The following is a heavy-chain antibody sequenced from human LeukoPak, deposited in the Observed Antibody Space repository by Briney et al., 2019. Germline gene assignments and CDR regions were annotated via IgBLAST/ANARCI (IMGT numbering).Heavy chain of an antibody. CDR2: INSDGRSI. CDR1: GFTFSSYW. J-gene: IGHJ4*02. CDR3: ARDFYYGSGSLDQ. Sequence: GGSLRLSCAASGFTFSSYWMHWGRQGPGKGLVWVSRINSDGRSISYADSVKGRFTISRDNAKNTLYLQMNSLRAEDTAVYYCARDFYYGSGSLDQWGQGTLVTASS. D-gene: IGHD3-10*01. V-gene: IGHV3-74*01.